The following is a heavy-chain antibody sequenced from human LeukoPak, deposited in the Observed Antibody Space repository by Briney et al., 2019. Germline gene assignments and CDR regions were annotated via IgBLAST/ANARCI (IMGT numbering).Heavy chain of an antibody. V-gene: IGHV4-34*01. CDR3: ARLFWSGFVYFDY. CDR2: INHSGST. D-gene: IGHD3-3*01. Sequence: SETLSLTCAVYGGSFSGYYWSWIRQPPGKGLEWIGEINHSGSTNYNPSLKSRVTISVDTSKNQFSLKLSSVTAADTAVYYCARLFWSGFVYFDYWGQGTLVTVSS. J-gene: IGHJ4*02. CDR1: GGSFSGYY.